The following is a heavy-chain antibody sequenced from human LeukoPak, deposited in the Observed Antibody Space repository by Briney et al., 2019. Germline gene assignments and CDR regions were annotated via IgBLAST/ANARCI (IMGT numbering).Heavy chain of an antibody. J-gene: IGHJ4*02. CDR2: TWYDGSNK. CDR3: ARDPYSSPRGIDY. V-gene: IGHV3-33*01. D-gene: IGHD6-13*01. Sequence: GGSLRLSCAASGFTFSSYGMHWVRQAPGKGLEWVAVTWYDGSNKYYADSVKGRFTISRDNSKNTLYLQMNSLRAEDTAVYYCARDPYSSPRGIDYWGQGTLVTVSS. CDR1: GFTFSSYG.